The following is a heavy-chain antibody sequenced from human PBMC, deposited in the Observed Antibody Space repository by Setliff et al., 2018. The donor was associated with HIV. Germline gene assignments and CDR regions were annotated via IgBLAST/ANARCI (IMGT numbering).Heavy chain of an antibody. CDR2: IYPGDSHT. CDR3: TRLGRAIDRGGYSLRFDY. CDR1: GYSFTSYW. Sequence: PGESLKISCKGSGYSFTSYWIAWVRQMPGKGLEWMGIIYPGDSHTRYSPSFQGQVTFSADKSISTAYLQWSSLKASDTAIYYCTRLGRAIDRGGYSLRFDYWGQGTLVTVSS. D-gene: IGHD3-22*01. V-gene: IGHV5-51*01. J-gene: IGHJ4*02.